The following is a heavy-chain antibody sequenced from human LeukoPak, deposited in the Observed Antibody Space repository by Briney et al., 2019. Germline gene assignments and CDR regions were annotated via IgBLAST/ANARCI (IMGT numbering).Heavy chain of an antibody. CDR2: INVSDGNT. CDR1: GYTFTGYY. D-gene: IGHD2-2*01. Sequence: ASVKVSCKASGYTFTGYYMHWVRQAPGQGLEWMGIINVSDGNTRYAQKFQGRVTMTRDMSTSTVYMELSSLRSEDTAVYYCARTYCSSTSCMYFDYWGQGTLVTVSS. J-gene: IGHJ4*02. CDR3: ARTYCSSTSCMYFDY. V-gene: IGHV1-46*01.